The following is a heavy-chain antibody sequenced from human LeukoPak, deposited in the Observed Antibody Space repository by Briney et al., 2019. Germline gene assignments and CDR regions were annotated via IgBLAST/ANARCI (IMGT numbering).Heavy chain of an antibody. V-gene: IGHV1-46*01. D-gene: IGHD4-23*01. Sequence: ASVKVSCKASGYTFTRYYIHWVRQAPGQGLEWMGTINPSGDSTSYAQKFQDRVTMTRDTSTSTVYMELSSLTSEDTAVYYCARAPGYGGNSDYWGQGTLVTVSS. J-gene: IGHJ4*02. CDR3: ARAPGYGGNSDY. CDR1: GYTFTRYY. CDR2: INPSGDST.